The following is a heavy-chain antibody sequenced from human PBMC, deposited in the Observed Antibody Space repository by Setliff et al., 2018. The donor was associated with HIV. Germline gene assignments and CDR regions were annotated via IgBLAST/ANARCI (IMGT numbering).Heavy chain of an antibody. Sequence: SETLSLTCTVSGGSITSSGSYYWAWLRQPPGKGLEWIGSAYSSGSTYHSPSFKSRITVSVDTSNNQFSLRLNSVTATDTAVYFCARRGGISATLSVRAFDSWGQGTLVTVSS. V-gene: IGHV4-39*01. CDR2: AYSSGST. D-gene: IGHD6-13*01. CDR1: GGSITSSGSYY. J-gene: IGHJ4*02. CDR3: ARRGGISATLSVRAFDS.